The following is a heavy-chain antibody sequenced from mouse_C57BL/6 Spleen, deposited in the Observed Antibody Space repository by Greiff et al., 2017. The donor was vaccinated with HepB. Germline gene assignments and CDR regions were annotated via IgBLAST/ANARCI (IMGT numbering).Heavy chain of an antibody. Sequence: QVQLQQPGAELVKPGASVKLSCKASGYTFTSYWMQWVKQRPGQGLEWIGEIDPSDSYTNYNQKFKGKATLTVDTSSSPAYMQLSSLTSEDAAVYYCARRAVVAPWGDYWGQGTTLTVSS. CDR1: GYTFTSYW. V-gene: IGHV1-50*01. CDR2: IDPSDSYT. CDR3: ARRAVVAPWGDY. J-gene: IGHJ2*01. D-gene: IGHD1-1*01.